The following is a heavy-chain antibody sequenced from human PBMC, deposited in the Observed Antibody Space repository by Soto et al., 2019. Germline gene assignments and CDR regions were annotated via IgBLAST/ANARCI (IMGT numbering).Heavy chain of an antibody. V-gene: IGHV1-8*01. CDR3: AREKTSYGMDV. Sequence: QVQLVQSGAEVKKHGASVKVSCKASGYTFTSYDINWVRQAKGQGLEWMGWMNRNSGNKGYEQKFQGRVTMTRNTSISTAYMELSSLRSEDTAVYYCAREKTSYGMDVWGQGTTVTVSS. CDR1: GYTFTSYD. J-gene: IGHJ6*02. CDR2: MNRNSGNK.